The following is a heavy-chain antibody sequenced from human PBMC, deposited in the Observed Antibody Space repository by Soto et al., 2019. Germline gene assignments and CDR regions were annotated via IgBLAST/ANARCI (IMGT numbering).Heavy chain of an antibody. CDR3: ARCDSSGYYYSGDY. CDR1: GYTFTSYA. Sequence: QVQLVQSGAEVKKPGASVKVSCKASGYTFTSYAMHWVRQAPGQRLEWMGWINAGNGNTKYSQKFQGRVTITRDTSASTAYMELSSLRSEDTSVYYCARCDSSGYYYSGDYWGQGTLVTVSS. D-gene: IGHD3-22*01. V-gene: IGHV1-3*01. J-gene: IGHJ4*02. CDR2: INAGNGNT.